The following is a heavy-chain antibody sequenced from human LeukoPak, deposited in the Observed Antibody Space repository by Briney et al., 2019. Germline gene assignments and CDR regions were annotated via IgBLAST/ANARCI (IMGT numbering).Heavy chain of an antibody. V-gene: IGHV3-11*01. CDR1: GFTFSDYY. D-gene: IGHD2-2*02. CDR2: ISSSGSTI. CDR3: TRDKASGYCSSTSCYNYYYGMDV. J-gene: IGHJ6*02. Sequence: GGSLRLSCAASGFTFSDYYMSWIRQAPGKGLEWVSYISSSGSTIYYADSVKGRFTISRDNAKNSLYLQMSSLRAEDTAVYYCTRDKASGYCSSTSCYNYYYGMDVWGQGTTVTVSS.